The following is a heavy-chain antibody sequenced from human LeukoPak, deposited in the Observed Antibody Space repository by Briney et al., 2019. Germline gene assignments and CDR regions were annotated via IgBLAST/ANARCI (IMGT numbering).Heavy chain of an antibody. D-gene: IGHD5-24*01. CDR3: ARDRRDGNCLGY. J-gene: IGHJ4*02. V-gene: IGHV3-66*01. Sequence: GGSLRLSCVASGTTVSSSYMSWVRQTPGEGLEWVSGIYSDATTYYADSVKGRFTISRDNAKNTVYLQMNSLRAEDTSMYYCARDRRDGNCLGYWGQGTQVTVSS. CDR2: IYSDATT. CDR1: GTTVSSSY.